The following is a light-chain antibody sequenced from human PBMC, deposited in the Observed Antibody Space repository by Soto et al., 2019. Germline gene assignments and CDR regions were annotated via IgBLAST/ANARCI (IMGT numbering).Light chain of an antibody. V-gene: IGKV1-5*01. CDR1: QSISSW. Sequence: DIQMTQSPSTLSASVGDRVTITCRASQSISSWLAWYQPKPGKAPKLLIYDASSLESGVPSRFSGSGSGTEFTLTISSLQPDDFATYYCQQYNSYPTFGQGTKVDIK. CDR3: QQYNSYPT. CDR2: DAS. J-gene: IGKJ1*01.